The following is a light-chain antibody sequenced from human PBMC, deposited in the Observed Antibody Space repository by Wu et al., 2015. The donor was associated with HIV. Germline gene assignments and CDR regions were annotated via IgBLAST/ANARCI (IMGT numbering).Light chain of an antibody. V-gene: IGKV3-11*01. CDR1: HSISSD. Sequence: EIVLTQSPDTLYVSPGERVTLSCRASHSISSDLAWYQHRPGRTPRLLIHAASTRITGIPARFSGSGSGTEFTLTISSLEPEDFAVYYCQQRSNWPPFTFGGGTKVEIK. J-gene: IGKJ4*01. CDR3: QQRSNWPPFT. CDR2: AAS.